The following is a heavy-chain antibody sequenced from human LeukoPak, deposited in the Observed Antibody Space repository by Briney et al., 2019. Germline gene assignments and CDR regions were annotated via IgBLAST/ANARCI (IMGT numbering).Heavy chain of an antibody. V-gene: IGHV3-7*01. CDR3: ARDARDIVVVPAAFVRYYYYMDV. Sequence: PGGSLRLSCTASGFTFSNYWMTWVRQAPGKGLEWVASIKQDESEKYYLESVKGRFTISRDNARKSLYLQMNSLRAEDTAVYYCARDARDIVVVPAAFVRYYYYMDVWGKGTTVTISS. J-gene: IGHJ6*03. CDR1: GFTFSNYW. D-gene: IGHD2-2*01. CDR2: IKQDESEK.